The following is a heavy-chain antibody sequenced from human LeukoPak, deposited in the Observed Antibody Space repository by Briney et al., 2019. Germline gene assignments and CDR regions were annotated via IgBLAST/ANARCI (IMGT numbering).Heavy chain of an antibody. Sequence: PGGSLRLSCAASGFTFSSYSMNWVRQAPGKGLEWVSSISSSGSYIYYADSVKGRFTISRDNAKNSLYLQMNSLRAEDTAVYYCAKDVGSSGAFDIWGQGTMVTVSS. J-gene: IGHJ3*02. CDR3: AKDVGSSGAFDI. CDR2: ISSSGSYI. V-gene: IGHV3-21*01. D-gene: IGHD6-6*01. CDR1: GFTFSSYS.